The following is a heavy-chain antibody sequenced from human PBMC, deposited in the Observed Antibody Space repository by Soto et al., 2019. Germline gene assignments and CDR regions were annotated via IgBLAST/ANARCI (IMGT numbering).Heavy chain of an antibody. CDR1: GGSISSYY. CDR3: ARDSSGWYVY. CDR2: IYYSGST. Sequence: SETLSLTCTVSGGSISSYYWSWIRQPPGKGLEWIGYIYYSGSTNYNPSLKSRVTISVDTSKNQFSLKLSSVTAADTAVYYCARDSSGWYVYWGQGTLVTVS. D-gene: IGHD6-19*01. J-gene: IGHJ4*02. V-gene: IGHV4-59*01.